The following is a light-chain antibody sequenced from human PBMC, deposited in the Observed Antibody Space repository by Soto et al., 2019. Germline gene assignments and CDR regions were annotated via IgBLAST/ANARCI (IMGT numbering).Light chain of an antibody. V-gene: IGKV3-15*01. CDR3: HQYHRWPLT. Sequence: ILLTQSLATLSVSPGEGATLSCRSSQNLNNKLAWYQQKTGQPPRLLVYDAAIRAAGVPSRFSGGGSGTEFALPIHSLESEDFAVYYCHQYHRWPLTFGQGTKLEI. CDR1: QNLNNK. J-gene: IGKJ1*01. CDR2: DAA.